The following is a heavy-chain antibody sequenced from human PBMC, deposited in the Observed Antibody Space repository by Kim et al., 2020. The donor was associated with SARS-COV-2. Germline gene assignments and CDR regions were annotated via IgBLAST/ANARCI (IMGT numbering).Heavy chain of an antibody. CDR3: ARGRDSVVGRAEGDTFD. D-gene: IGHD2-2*01. CDR2: VIPPLDTI. Sequence: SVKVSCKACGGTFSSLAINWVRQAPRQGLQWTVGVIPPLDTINDARMFQARGTITADESTKTAYMEMSSRKSEDTAVYYGARGRDSVVGRAEGDTFD. CDR1: GGTFSSLA. J-gene: IGHJ3*02. V-gene: IGHV1-69*13.